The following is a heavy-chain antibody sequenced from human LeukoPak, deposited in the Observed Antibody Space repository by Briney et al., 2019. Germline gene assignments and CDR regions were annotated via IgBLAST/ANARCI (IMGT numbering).Heavy chain of an antibody. D-gene: IGHD5-18*01. CDR2: INRGGSRT. Sequence: GGSLRLSCEPSGFTFSNHWMHWVRQAQGKGLLWVSRINRGGSRTDYADSVKGRFTISRDDAKDTLYLQLNSLRAEDTAVYFCARGGSDTAMAHDYWGQGTLVTVSS. CDR1: GFTFSNHW. V-gene: IGHV3-74*01. J-gene: IGHJ4*02. CDR3: ARGGSDTAMAHDY.